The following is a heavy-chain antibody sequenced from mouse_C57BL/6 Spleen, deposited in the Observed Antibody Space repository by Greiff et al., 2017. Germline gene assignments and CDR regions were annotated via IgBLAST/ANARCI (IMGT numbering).Heavy chain of an antibody. CDR2: IYPGSGST. CDR3: AYGWDGDWYFDV. J-gene: IGHJ1*03. D-gene: IGHD4-1*01. Sequence: VQLQQPGAELVKPGASVKMSCKASGYTFTSYWITWVKQRPGQGLEWIGDIYPGSGSTNYNEKFKSKATLTVDTSSSTAYMQLSSLTSEDSAVXYCAYGWDGDWYFDVWGTGTTVTVSS. V-gene: IGHV1-55*01. CDR1: GYTFTSYW.